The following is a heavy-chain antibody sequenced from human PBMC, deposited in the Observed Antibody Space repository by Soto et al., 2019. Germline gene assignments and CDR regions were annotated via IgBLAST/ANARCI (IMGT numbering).Heavy chain of an antibody. J-gene: IGHJ6*02. CDR3: SSSDFYYGVDV. CDR2: IYESGTT. Sequence: SETLSLTCTVSGYSLSSGDYYWSWIRQSPGRGLEWIGYIYESGTTYYNPSLKSRVTKSLDMSKNQFSLKMNSVTAADTAVYYCSSSDFYYGVDVWGQGTTVTVSS. V-gene: IGHV4-30-4*01. CDR1: GYSLSSGDYY.